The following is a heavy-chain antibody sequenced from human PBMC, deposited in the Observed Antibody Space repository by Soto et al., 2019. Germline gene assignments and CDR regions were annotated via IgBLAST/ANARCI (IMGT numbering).Heavy chain of an antibody. CDR1: GFTFSTYT. CDR3: ARDSSDSSGFAIY. CDR2: ISSSSRYK. V-gene: IGHV3-21*01. J-gene: IGHJ4*01. Sequence: GGSLRLCCAASGFTFSTYTMNWVRQAPGKGLEWVSSISSSSRYKYYADSVKGRFTISRDYAKNSLYLQMNSLRDEDTAVYYLARDSSDSSGFAIYWGHGTLVTVSS. D-gene: IGHD3-22*01.